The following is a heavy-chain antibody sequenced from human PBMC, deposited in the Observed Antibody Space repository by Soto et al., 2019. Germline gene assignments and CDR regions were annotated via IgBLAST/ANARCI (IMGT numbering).Heavy chain of an antibody. CDR1: GYTFTSYG. CDR2: ISAYNGNT. D-gene: IGHD6-6*01. Sequence: ASVKVSCKASGYTFTSYGISWVRQAPGQGLEWMGWISAYNGNTNYAQKLQGRVTMTTDTSTSTAYMELRSLRSDDTAVYYCGRDLSHISSRWFDPWGQGTLVTVSS. J-gene: IGHJ5*02. V-gene: IGHV1-18*01. CDR3: GRDLSHISSRWFDP.